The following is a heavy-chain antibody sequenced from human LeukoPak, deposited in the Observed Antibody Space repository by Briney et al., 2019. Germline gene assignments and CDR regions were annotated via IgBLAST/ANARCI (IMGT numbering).Heavy chain of an antibody. CDR2: IKEDGSEK. CDR1: GLTFSTNW. CDR3: ARNEN. V-gene: IGHV3-7*05. Sequence: GGSLRLSCTASGLTFSTNWMSWVRQSPGKGLEWVASIKEDGSEKCYVDSVKGRFTISRDNAKNSLYLQMNSLRAEDTAMYYCARNENWGQGTLVTVSS. J-gene: IGHJ4*02.